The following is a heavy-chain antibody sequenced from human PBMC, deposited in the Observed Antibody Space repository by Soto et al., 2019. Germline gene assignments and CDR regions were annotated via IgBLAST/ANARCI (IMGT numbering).Heavy chain of an antibody. CDR1: GGSISSSSYY. CDR3: ARPGITIFGVMLGGRYYGMDV. V-gene: IGHV4-39*01. CDR2: IYYSGST. D-gene: IGHD3-3*01. J-gene: IGHJ6*02. Sequence: PSETLSLTCTVSGGSISSSSYYWGWIRQPPGKGLEWIGSIYYSGSTYYNPSLKSRVTISVDTSKNQFSLKLSSVTAADTGVYYCARPGITIFGVMLGGRYYGMDVWGQGTTVTVSS.